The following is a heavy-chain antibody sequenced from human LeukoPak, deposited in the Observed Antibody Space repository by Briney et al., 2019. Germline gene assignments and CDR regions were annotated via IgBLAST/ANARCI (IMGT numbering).Heavy chain of an antibody. D-gene: IGHD6-19*01. V-gene: IGHV3-9*01. CDR2: ISWNSGSI. CDR1: GFTFDDYA. J-gene: IGHJ3*02. Sequence: PGRSLRLSCAASGFTFDDYAMHWVRQAPGKGLEWVSGISWNSGSIGYADSVKGRFTISRDSAKNSLYLQMNSLRAEDTALYYCAKDGSSGWYGAFDIWGQGTMVTVSS. CDR3: AKDGSSGWYGAFDI.